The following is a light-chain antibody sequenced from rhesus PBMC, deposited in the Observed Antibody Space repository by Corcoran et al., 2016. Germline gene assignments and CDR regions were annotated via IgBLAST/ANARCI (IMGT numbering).Light chain of an antibody. V-gene: IGKV1-22*01. CDR1: QSISSW. Sequence: DIHMTQSPSSLSASVGDTVTITCRASQSISSWLAWYQQKPGKAPKLQIYKASTLQSGVPSRFSGSGSGTDFTFTISSLQSEDFATYYCQQYSSSPYSFGQGTKVEIK. CDR2: KAS. J-gene: IGKJ2*01. CDR3: QQYSSSPYS.